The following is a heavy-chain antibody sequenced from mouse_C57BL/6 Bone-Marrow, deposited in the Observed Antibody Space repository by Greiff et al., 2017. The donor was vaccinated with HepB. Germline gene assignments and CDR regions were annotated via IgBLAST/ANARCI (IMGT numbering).Heavy chain of an antibody. CDR3: ALLGRGFDY. CDR2: IDPEDGDT. V-gene: IGHV14-1*01. CDR1: GFNIKDYY. J-gene: IGHJ2*01. Sequence: VQLQQSGAGLVRPGASVKLSCTASGFNIKDYYMHWVRQSPEKGLEWIGRIDPEDGDTEYAPKFTGKATMTADTSSNTAYLQLSSLTSEDTAVYYCALLGRGFDYWGQGTPLTVSS. D-gene: IGHD4-1*01.